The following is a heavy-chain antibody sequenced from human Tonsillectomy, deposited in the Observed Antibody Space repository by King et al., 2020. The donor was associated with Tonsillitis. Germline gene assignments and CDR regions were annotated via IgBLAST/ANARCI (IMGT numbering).Heavy chain of an antibody. D-gene: IGHD2-2*01. V-gene: IGHV3-7*03. CDR2: INQDETKK. CDR1: GFTFSSYY. CDR3: ASTEESNTRGRGFFDY. Sequence: VQLVESGGGLVQPGGSLRLSCEASGFTFSSYYMNWVRRAPGKGLEWVANINQDETKKRYVDSVKGRFTISRDNAKSSLYLQMNSLRAEDTAVYYCASTEESNTRGRGFFDYWGQGALVTVSS. J-gene: IGHJ4*02.